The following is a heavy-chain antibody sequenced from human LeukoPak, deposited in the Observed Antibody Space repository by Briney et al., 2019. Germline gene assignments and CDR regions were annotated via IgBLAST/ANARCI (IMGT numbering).Heavy chain of an antibody. CDR3: ARGGDYDFFDY. D-gene: IGHD5-12*01. V-gene: IGHV3-30*03. CDR2: ISYDGTNK. J-gene: IGHJ4*02. CDR1: GFTFDDYG. Sequence: GGSLRLSCAASGFTFDDYGMHWVRQAPGKGLEWLAVISYDGTNKYYADSVKGRFTISRDNSKNTLCLQMNSLRVEDTAVYYCARGGDYDFFDYWGQGTLVTVSS.